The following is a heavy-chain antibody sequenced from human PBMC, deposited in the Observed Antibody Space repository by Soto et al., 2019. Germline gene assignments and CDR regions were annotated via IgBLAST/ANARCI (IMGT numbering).Heavy chain of an antibody. Sequence: LSLTCAASGFTFSSYSMNWVRQAPGKGLEWVSSISSSSSYIYYADSVKGRFTISRDNAKNSLYLQMNSLRAEDTAVYYCARVDYGGAFDIWGQGTMVTVSS. CDR2: ISSSSSYI. D-gene: IGHD4-17*01. J-gene: IGHJ3*02. CDR1: GFTFSSYS. CDR3: ARVDYGGAFDI. V-gene: IGHV3-21*01.